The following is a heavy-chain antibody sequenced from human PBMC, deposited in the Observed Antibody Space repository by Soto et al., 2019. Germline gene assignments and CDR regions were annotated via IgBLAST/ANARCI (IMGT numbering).Heavy chain of an antibody. D-gene: IGHD1-26*01. CDR2: IWHDGRKA. J-gene: IGHJ4*02. Sequence: QVQLMQSGGGVVQPGRSLTLSCAVSGFTFRDYGMHWVRQAPGKGLEWVALIWHDGRKAYYADSVQGRFTISRDNSRNTVYLHLNSLRDEDTAVYFCVRKAWEAGSINPSFYFDYWGQGTLVTVSS. V-gene: IGHV3-33*01. CDR3: VRKAWEAGSINPSFYFDY. CDR1: GFTFRDYG.